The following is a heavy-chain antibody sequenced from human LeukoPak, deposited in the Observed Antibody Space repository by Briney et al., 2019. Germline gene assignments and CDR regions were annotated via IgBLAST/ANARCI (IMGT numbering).Heavy chain of an antibody. CDR1: GGSISSYY. V-gene: IGHV4-4*07. D-gene: IGHD2-15*01. CDR2: IYTSGST. Sequence: SETLSLTCTVSGGSISSYYWSWIRQPAGKGLEWIGRIYTSGSTNYNPSLKSRVTMSVDTSKNQFSLKLSSVTAADTAVYYCARAGYCSGGSCYRNWFDPWGQGTLVTVSS. J-gene: IGHJ5*02. CDR3: ARAGYCSGGSCYRNWFDP.